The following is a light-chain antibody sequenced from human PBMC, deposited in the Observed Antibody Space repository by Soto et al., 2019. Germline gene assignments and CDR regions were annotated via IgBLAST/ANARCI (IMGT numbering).Light chain of an antibody. CDR3: AAWDDSLGYV. CDR2: SNN. V-gene: IGLV1-44*01. J-gene: IGLJ1*01. Sequence: QSVPTQPPSASGTPGQRVTISCSGSSSNIGSNTVNWYQQLPGTAPKLLIYSNNQRPSGVPDRFSGSKSGTSASLAISGLQSEDEADYYCAAWDDSLGYVFGTGTKLTVL. CDR1: SSNIGSNT.